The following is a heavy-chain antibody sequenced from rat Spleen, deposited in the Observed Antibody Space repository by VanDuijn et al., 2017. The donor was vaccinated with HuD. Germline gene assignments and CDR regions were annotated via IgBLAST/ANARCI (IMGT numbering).Heavy chain of an antibody. CDR2: ISSDGGRN. CDR3: ARHSGTARGVMDA. Sequence: EVRLVESGGGLVQPGRSLKLSCAASGFTFSNYGMHWIRQAPTKGLEWVATISSDGGRNFYRDSVKGRFTISRDNAKNTQYLQMDSLRSEDTATYYCARHSGTARGVMDAWGQGASVTVSS. CDR1: GFTFSNYG. J-gene: IGHJ4*01. D-gene: IGHD5-1*01. V-gene: IGHV5S13*01.